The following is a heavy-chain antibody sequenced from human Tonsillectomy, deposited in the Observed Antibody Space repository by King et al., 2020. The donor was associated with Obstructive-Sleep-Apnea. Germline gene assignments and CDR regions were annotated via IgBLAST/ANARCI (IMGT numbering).Heavy chain of an antibody. CDR2: IYYSGST. J-gene: IGHJ4*02. V-gene: IGHV4-31*03. CDR3: AIYDILTGQGY. D-gene: IGHD3-9*01. CDR1: GGSISSGGYY. Sequence: VQLQESGPGLVKPSQTLSLTCTFSGGSISSGGYYLSWIRQHPGKGLEWIGDIYYSGSTYYNPSLKSRVTISVDTSKNQFSLKLSSVTAADTAVYYCAIYDILTGQGYWGQGTLVTVSS.